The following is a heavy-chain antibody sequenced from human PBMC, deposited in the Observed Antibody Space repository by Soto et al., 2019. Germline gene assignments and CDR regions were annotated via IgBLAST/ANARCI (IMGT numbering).Heavy chain of an antibody. D-gene: IGHD3-22*01. V-gene: IGHV3-15*07. CDR2: IKSKTDGGTT. CDR1: GFTFSNAW. J-gene: IGHJ6*02. CDR3: TTDFPPDYYDSSGYYGADYYYYYGMDV. Sequence: GGSLRLSCAASGFTFSNAWMNWVRQAPGKGLEWVGRIKSKTDGGTTDYAAPVKGRFTISRDDSKNTLYLQMNSLKTEDTAVYYCTTDFPPDYYDSSGYYGADYYYYYGMDVWGQGTTVTVSS.